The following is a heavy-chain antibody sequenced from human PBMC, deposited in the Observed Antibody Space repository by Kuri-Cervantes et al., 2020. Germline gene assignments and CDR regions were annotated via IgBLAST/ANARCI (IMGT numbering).Heavy chain of an antibody. V-gene: IGHV1-69*13. CDR1: GYTFTNYA. D-gene: IGHD2-2*02. CDR2: IIPIFGTA. Sequence: SVKVSCKTSGYTFTNYAISWVRQAPGQGLEWMGGIIPIFGTANYAQKFQGRVTITADESTSTAYMELSSLRSEGTAVYYCARVFCSSTSCYRGRFDPWGQGTLVTVSS. J-gene: IGHJ5*02. CDR3: ARVFCSSTSCYRGRFDP.